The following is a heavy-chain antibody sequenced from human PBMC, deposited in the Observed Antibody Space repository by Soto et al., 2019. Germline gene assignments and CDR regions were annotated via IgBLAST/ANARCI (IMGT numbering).Heavy chain of an antibody. J-gene: IGHJ4*02. D-gene: IGHD5-18*01. CDR1: GFTFSSYS. Sequence: VQLVESGGGLVQPGGSLRLSCAASGFTFSSYSMNWVRQAPGKGLEWVSYISSSSSTIYYADSVKGRFTISRDNAKNSLYLQMNSLRAEDTAVYYCARDSGYSYGPLDYWGQGTLVTVSS. CDR3: ARDSGYSYGPLDY. CDR2: ISSSSSTI. V-gene: IGHV3-48*01.